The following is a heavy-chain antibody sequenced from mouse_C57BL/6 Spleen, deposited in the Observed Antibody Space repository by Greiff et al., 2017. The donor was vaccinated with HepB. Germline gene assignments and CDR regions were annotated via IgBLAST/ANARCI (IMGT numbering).Heavy chain of an antibody. Sequence: EVQRVESGGGLVKPGGSLKLSCAASGFTFSSYTMSWVRQTPEKRLEWVATISGGGGNTYYPDSVKGRFTISRDNAKNTLYLQMSSLRSEDTALYYCARHHWERYFVYWGQGTTLTVSS. CDR3: ARHHWERYFVY. J-gene: IGHJ2*01. D-gene: IGHD4-1*01. CDR2: ISGGGGNT. V-gene: IGHV5-9*01. CDR1: GFTFSSYT.